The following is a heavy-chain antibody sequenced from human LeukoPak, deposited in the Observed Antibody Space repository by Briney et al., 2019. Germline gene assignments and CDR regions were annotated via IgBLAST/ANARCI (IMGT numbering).Heavy chain of an antibody. CDR2: IYTSGST. CDR1: GGSISSGSYY. D-gene: IGHD6-13*01. J-gene: IGHJ4*02. CDR3: ARVGSSRWGFDY. Sequence: SETLSLTCTVSGGSISSGSYYWSWIRQPAGKGLEWIGRIYTSGSTNYNPSLKSRVTISVDTSKNQFSLKLSSVTAADTAVYYCARVGSSRWGFDYWGQGTLVTVSS. V-gene: IGHV4-61*02.